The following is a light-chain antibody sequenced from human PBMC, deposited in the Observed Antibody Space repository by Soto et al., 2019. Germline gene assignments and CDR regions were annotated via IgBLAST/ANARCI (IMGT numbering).Light chain of an antibody. CDR3: QQYNILFT. Sequence: DIQMTQSPSTLSASVGDRVTITCRASQSISNWLAWYQQKPGKAPKLLIYKTSTLESGVPSRFSGSGSGTEFTLTISSLQPDDFATYYCQQYNILFTFGQGTKLQIK. V-gene: IGKV1-5*03. CDR1: QSISNW. CDR2: KTS. J-gene: IGKJ2*01.